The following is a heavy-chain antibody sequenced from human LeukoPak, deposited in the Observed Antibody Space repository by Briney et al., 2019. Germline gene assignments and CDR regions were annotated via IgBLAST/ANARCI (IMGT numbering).Heavy chain of an antibody. Sequence: ASVKVSCKASGYTFTGYYMHWVRQAPGQGLEWMGWISAYNGNTNYAQKLQGRVTMTTDTSTSTAYMELRSLRSDDTAVYYCARVGVVVPAAMLIGINWFDPWGQGTLDTVSS. CDR3: ARVGVVVPAAMLIGINWFDP. CDR2: ISAYNGNT. V-gene: IGHV1-18*04. J-gene: IGHJ5*02. CDR1: GYTFTGYY. D-gene: IGHD2-2*01.